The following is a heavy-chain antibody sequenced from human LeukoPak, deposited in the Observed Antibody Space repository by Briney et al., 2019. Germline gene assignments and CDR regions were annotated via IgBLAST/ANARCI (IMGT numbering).Heavy chain of an antibody. Sequence: GGSLRLSCAASGFTFSSYSMNWVRQAPGKGLEWVSSISSSSSYIYYADSVKGRFTISRDNAKNSLYLQMNSLRAEDTAVYYCAREGPRGDRGYFDYWGQGTLVTVSS. J-gene: IGHJ4*02. CDR2: ISSSSSYI. CDR1: GFTFSSYS. D-gene: IGHD3-10*01. V-gene: IGHV3-21*01. CDR3: AREGPRGDRGYFDY.